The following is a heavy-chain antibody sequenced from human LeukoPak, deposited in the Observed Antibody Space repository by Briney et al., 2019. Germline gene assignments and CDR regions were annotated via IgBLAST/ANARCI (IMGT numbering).Heavy chain of an antibody. Sequence: PSETLSLTCTVSGGSIRSYYWSWLRQPPGKGLEWIGYINYSGSTSYNPSLRSRVTISVDTSKNQFSLKLSSVTAADTAVYYCTSSTTGGWFDLWGQGTLVTVSS. CDR2: INYSGST. CDR3: TSSTTGGWFDL. V-gene: IGHV4-59*01. CDR1: GGSIRSYY. J-gene: IGHJ5*02. D-gene: IGHD2/OR15-2a*01.